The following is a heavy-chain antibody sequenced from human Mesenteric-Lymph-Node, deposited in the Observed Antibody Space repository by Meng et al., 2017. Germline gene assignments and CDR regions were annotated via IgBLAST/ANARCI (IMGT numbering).Heavy chain of an antibody. D-gene: IGHD3-9*01. V-gene: IGHV1-8*01. J-gene: IGHJ6*02. CDR2: MNPNSGNT. Sequence: ASVKVSCKASGYTFTSYDINWVRQATGQGLEWMGWMNPNSGNTGYAQKFQGRVTMTRNTSISTAYMELSSLRSEDTAVYYCASNLGYFDWLPDYYYYYGMDVWGQGTTVTVSS. CDR1: GYTFTSYD. CDR3: ASNLGYFDWLPDYYYYYGMDV.